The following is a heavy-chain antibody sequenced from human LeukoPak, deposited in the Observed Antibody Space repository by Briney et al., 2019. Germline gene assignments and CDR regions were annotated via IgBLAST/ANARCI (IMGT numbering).Heavy chain of an antibody. V-gene: IGHV1-46*02. CDR1: GYSFNSHH. Sequence: ASVNVSCKTSGYSFNSHHVHWVRQAPGQGLEWMGINFFHDGTTSNTQKFPDRLTMTRDTSTSTVYMELSSLRSEDTAVYYCARDSGNYHYDMDVWGQGTTVIVSS. J-gene: IGHJ6*02. D-gene: IGHD3-10*01. CDR2: NFFHDGTT. CDR3: ARDSGNYHYDMDV.